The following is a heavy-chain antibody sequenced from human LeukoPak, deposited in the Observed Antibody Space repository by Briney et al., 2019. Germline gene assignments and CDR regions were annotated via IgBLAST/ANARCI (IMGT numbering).Heavy chain of an antibody. V-gene: IGHV1-69*05. D-gene: IGHD6-6*01. CDR3: ARDPYSSSSPGFDY. J-gene: IGHJ4*02. CDR1: GGTFSSYA. CDR2: IIPIFGTA. Sequence: SVKVSCKASGGTFSSYAVSWVRQAPGQGLEWMGGIIPIFGTANYAQKFQGRVTITTDESTSTAYMELSSLRSEDTAVYYCARDPYSSSSPGFDYWGQGTLVTVSS.